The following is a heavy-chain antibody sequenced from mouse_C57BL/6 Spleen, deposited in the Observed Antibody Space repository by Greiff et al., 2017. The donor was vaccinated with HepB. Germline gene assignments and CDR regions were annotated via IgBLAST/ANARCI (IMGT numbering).Heavy chain of an antibody. V-gene: IGHV1-81*01. CDR3: ARWGVTEGYWYFDV. J-gene: IGHJ1*03. Sequence: VQLVESGAELARPGASVKLSCKASGYTFTSYGISWVKQRTGQGLEWIGEIYPRSGNTYYNEKFKGKATLTADKSSSTAYMELRSLTSEDSAVYFCARWGVTEGYWYFDVWGTGTTVTVSS. CDR2: IYPRSGNT. CDR1: GYTFTSYG. D-gene: IGHD2-2*01.